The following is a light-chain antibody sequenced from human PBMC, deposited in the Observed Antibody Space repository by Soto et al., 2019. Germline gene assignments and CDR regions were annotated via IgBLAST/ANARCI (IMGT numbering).Light chain of an antibody. V-gene: IGKV3-15*01. CDR1: QSVSSN. CDR3: QQYNNWPWT. Sequence: EIVMTQSPATLSVSPGERATLSCRASQSVSSNLAWYQLKPGQTPRLLIYGASTRATGIPARFSGSGSGTEFTLTISSLQSEDFAVYYCQQYNNWPWTFGQGTKVDIK. CDR2: GAS. J-gene: IGKJ1*01.